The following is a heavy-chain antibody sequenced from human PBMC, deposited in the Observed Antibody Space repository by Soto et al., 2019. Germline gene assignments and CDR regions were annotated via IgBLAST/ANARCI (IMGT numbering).Heavy chain of an antibody. D-gene: IGHD6-13*01. CDR1: GFSFSNYW. CDR2: IVIDGTST. CDR3: ARLQAAAGDNDLTFDY. Sequence: GGSLRLSCAASGFSFSNYWMNWVRQTPGNWLLWVSHIVIDGTSTGYADSVRGHVTISADKSISTAYLQWSSLKASDTAMYYCARLQAAAGDNDLTFDYWGQGTLVTVSS. V-gene: IGHV3-74*01. J-gene: IGHJ4*02.